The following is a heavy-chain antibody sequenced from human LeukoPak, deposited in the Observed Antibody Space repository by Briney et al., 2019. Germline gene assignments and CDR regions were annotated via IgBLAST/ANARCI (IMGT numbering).Heavy chain of an antibody. CDR1: GYIFTNNW. CDR3: ARGSVVLSTSIYPYFDY. V-gene: IGHV5-51*01. CDR2: IYPGNSDT. J-gene: IGHJ4*02. Sequence: GESLKISCKGSGYIFTNNWIGWVRQMPGKGLEWMGIIYPGNSDTRYSPSFEGQVTISADKSISTAYLQWSSLKASDTAMYYCARGSVVLSTSIYPYFDYWGQGTLVTVSS. D-gene: IGHD4/OR15-4a*01.